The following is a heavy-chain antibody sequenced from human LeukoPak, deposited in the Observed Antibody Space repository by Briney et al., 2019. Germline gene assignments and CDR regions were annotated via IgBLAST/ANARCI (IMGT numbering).Heavy chain of an antibody. D-gene: IGHD5-24*01. V-gene: IGHV1-69*13. CDR1: GGTFSSYA. J-gene: IGHJ4*02. Sequence: SVKVSCKASGGTFSSYAISWVRQAPGQGLEWMGGIIPIFGTANYAQKFQGRVTITADESTSTAYMALSSLRSEDTAVYYCARWGGRDGYKREATYYDWGQGTLVTVSS. CDR3: ARWGGRDGYKREATYYD. CDR2: IIPIFGTA.